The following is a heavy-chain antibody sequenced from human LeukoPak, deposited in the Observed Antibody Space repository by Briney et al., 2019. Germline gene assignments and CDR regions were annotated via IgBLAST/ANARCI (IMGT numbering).Heavy chain of an antibody. V-gene: IGHV3-48*03. D-gene: IGHD2-15*01. J-gene: IGHJ6*04. Sequence: GGSLRLSCAASGFTFSSYEMNWVRQAPGKVLEWVSYISSSGSTIYYADSVKGRFTISRDNAKNSLYLQMNSLRAEDTAVYYCARGLCSGGSCYSAFYYYGMDVWGKGTTVTVSS. CDR1: GFTFSSYE. CDR3: ARGLCSGGSCYSAFYYYGMDV. CDR2: ISSSGSTI.